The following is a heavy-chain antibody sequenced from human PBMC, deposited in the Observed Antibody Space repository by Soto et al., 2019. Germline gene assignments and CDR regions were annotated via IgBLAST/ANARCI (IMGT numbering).Heavy chain of an antibody. CDR3: ALNCVVDCHSVFFY. D-gene: IGHD2-21*01. CDR2: ISGGGGSS. J-gene: IGHJ4*02. CDR1: GFTFSNYA. V-gene: IGHV3-23*01. Sequence: EVQLLESGGGLVQPGGSLRLSCAASGFTFSNYAMSWVRQAPGKGLEWVSGISGGGGSSYYADSVKGRFTISRDDSKNTLYLQMNSLRAEDTAVYYCALNCVVDCHSVFFYWGQGTLVIVSS.